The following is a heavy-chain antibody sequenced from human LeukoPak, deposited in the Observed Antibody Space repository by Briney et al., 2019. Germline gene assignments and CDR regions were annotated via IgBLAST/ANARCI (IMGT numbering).Heavy chain of an antibody. Sequence: GGSLRLSCAASRFTFSNYAMSWVRQAPGKGLEWVSTISGSGSGSSAYYADSAKGRFTISRDHAKNSLYLQMNSLRAEDTAVYYCARGGRFGELYYMDVWGKGTTVTVSS. J-gene: IGHJ6*03. V-gene: IGHV3-23*01. CDR1: RFTFSNYA. CDR3: ARGGRFGELYYMDV. CDR2: ISGSGSGSSA. D-gene: IGHD3-10*01.